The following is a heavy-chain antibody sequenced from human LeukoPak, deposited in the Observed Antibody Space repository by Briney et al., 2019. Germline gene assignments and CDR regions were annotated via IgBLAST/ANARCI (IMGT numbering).Heavy chain of an antibody. J-gene: IGHJ4*02. CDR2: ISPYNGST. D-gene: IGHD3-10*01. CDR3: ARVGGYGSGENDS. Sequence: ATVKVSCKASGYTFVSHGLSWVRQAPGQGLEWMGWISPYNGSTRYAQNFQGRLTMTTDTSARTAYMELRSLKYDDTAFYYCARVGGYGSGENDSWGQGTLVTVSS. CDR1: GYTFVSHG. V-gene: IGHV1-18*01.